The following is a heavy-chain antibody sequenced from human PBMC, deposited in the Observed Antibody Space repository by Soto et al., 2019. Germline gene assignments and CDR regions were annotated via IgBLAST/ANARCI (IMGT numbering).Heavy chain of an antibody. V-gene: IGHV1-8*01. D-gene: IGHD4-17*01. Sequence: QVQLVQSGAEVKKPGASVKVSCKASGYTFTSYDINWVRQATGQGLEWMGWMNPNSGDTGYAQKFQGRVTMTRNTSINTADMELSSLRSEDTAVYYCARGSQWFAVITDWGQGTLVSVSS. CDR2: MNPNSGDT. CDR1: GYTFTSYD. J-gene: IGHJ4*02. CDR3: ARGSQWFAVITD.